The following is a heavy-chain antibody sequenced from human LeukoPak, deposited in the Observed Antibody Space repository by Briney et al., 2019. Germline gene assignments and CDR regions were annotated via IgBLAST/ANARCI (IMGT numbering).Heavy chain of an antibody. CDR2: ISANGGGT. Sequence: GGSLRLSCAASGFTFSNYAMSWVRQAPGKGLEWVSAISANGGGTYYADSVKGRFTISRDNSKNTLYLQMNSLRAEDTAVYYCAKGSSPFDYWGQGTLVTVSS. J-gene: IGHJ4*02. V-gene: IGHV3-23*01. D-gene: IGHD6-13*01. CDR3: AKGSSPFDY. CDR1: GFTFSNYA.